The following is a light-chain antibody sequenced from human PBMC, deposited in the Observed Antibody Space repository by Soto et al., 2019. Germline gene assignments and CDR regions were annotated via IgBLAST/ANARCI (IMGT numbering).Light chain of an antibody. CDR1: QGISSD. V-gene: IGKV1-9*01. J-gene: IGKJ5*01. CDR2: GAS. CDR3: QQLNIYPIT. Sequence: DIPLTQSPSFLSASVGDRVTITCRASQGISSDLAWYQQKPGKAPNLLIYGASNLQTGVPSRFSGSGSRTEFTLTISSLQPEDFATYYCQQLNIYPITFGQGTRLEIK.